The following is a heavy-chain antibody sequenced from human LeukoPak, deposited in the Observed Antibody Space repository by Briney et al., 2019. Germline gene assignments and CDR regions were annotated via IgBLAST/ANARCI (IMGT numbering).Heavy chain of an antibody. CDR1: GFTFSSNW. V-gene: IGHV3-7*01. CDR2: INLDGSEK. D-gene: IGHD6-13*01. J-gene: IGHJ4*02. CDR3: ARYTSGTLDY. Sequence: GGSLRLSCAASGFTFSSNWMGWVRQAPGKGLEWVANINLDGSEKYYVDSLKGRFTVSRDNAKNSLYLQMNSLRAEDTAIYYCARYTSGTLDYWGQGTLVTVSS.